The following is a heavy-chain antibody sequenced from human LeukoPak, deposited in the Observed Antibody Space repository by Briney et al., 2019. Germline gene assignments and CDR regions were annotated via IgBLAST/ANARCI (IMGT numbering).Heavy chain of an antibody. Sequence: ASVKVSCKASGYTFTSYGISWVRQAPGQGLEWMGWISAYNGNTNYAQKLQGRVTMTTDTSTSTAYMELRSLRSDDTAVYYCARSDSSSWTLVYYYYMDAWGKGTTVTVSS. CDR2: ISAYNGNT. D-gene: IGHD6-13*01. J-gene: IGHJ6*03. V-gene: IGHV1-18*01. CDR1: GYTFTSYG. CDR3: ARSDSSSWTLVYYYYMDA.